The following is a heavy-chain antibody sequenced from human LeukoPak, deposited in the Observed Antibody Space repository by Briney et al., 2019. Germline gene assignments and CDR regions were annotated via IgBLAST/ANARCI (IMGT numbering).Heavy chain of an antibody. CDR2: ISTSSSYI. CDR1: GFTFSSYE. D-gene: IGHD3-10*01. Sequence: KPGGSLRLSCAASGFTFSSYEMNWVRQAPGKGLEWVSSISTSSSYIYYADSVKGRFTISRDNAKNSLYLQMNSLRAEDTAVYYCARERLGNDAFDIWGQGTMVTVSS. V-gene: IGHV3-21*01. CDR3: ARERLGNDAFDI. J-gene: IGHJ3*02.